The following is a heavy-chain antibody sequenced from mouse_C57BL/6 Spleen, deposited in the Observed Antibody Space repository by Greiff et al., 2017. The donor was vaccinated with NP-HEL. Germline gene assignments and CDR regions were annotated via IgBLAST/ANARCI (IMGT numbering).Heavy chain of an antibody. Sequence: DVQLQGSGPGLVKPSQSLSLTCSVTGYSITSGYYWNWIRQFPGNKLEWMGYISYDGSNNYNPSLKNRISITRDTSKNQFFLKLNSVTTEDTATYYCARELVGYGSSYGYFDYWGQGTTLTVSS. CDR2: ISYDGSN. D-gene: IGHD1-1*01. V-gene: IGHV3-6*01. J-gene: IGHJ2*01. CDR3: ARELVGYGSSYGYFDY. CDR1: GYSITSGYY.